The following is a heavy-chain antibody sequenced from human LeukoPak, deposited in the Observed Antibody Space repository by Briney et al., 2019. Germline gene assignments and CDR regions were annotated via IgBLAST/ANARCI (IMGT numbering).Heavy chain of an antibody. CDR2: VHNSGST. D-gene: IGHD4-23*01. Sequence: SETLSLTCDVSGASMVGYYWSWIRQSAGGGLEWIGRVHNSGSTNYHPSLRSRVTLSEDVSKSQFYLRLTSVTAADTAVYYCARDGGGNRNFDYWGQGTLVTVSS. J-gene: IGHJ4*02. CDR1: GASMVGYY. V-gene: IGHV4-4*07. CDR3: ARDGGGNRNFDY.